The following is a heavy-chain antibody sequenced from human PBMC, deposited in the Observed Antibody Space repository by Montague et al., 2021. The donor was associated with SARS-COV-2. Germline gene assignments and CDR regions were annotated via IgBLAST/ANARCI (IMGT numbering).Heavy chain of an antibody. J-gene: IGHJ4*02. CDR1: GGSISSGSYY. Sequence: TLSLTCTVSGGSISSGSYYWSWIRQHPGKDLEWIGYIYYSGSSYYNPSLKSRVTISVGTSKNQFSLRLSSVTAADTAVYYCARARTSLIVVVNEFDYWGQGTLVTVSS. V-gene: IGHV4-31*03. D-gene: IGHD2-21*01. CDR2: IYYSGSS. CDR3: ARARTSLIVVVNEFDY.